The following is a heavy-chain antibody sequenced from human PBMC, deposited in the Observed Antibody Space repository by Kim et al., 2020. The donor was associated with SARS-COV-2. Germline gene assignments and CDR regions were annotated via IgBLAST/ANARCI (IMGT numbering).Heavy chain of an antibody. Sequence: GGSLRLSCTASGFTLGDYALTWVRQAPGKGLEWVGFIRNKAYGGTIEYAASVKGRFIISRDDSRSVAYLQMNSLKIEDTAVYYCSRRIERPPWDGMDVWGQGTTVPVSS. J-gene: IGHJ6*02. CDR1: GFTLGDYA. V-gene: IGHV3-49*04. CDR2: IRNKAYGGTI. CDR3: SRRIERPPWDGMDV. D-gene: IGHD7-27*01.